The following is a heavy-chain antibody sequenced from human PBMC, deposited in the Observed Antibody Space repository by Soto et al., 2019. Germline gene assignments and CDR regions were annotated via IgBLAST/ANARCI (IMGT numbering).Heavy chain of an antibody. D-gene: IGHD2-2*01. CDR3: VRYCSSTLCNGVATRTFDY. V-gene: IGHV3-48*03. J-gene: IGHJ4*02. CDR1: RFTFSTYE. Sequence: GGSLRLSCAASRFTFSTYEMHWLRQAPGKGLEWVSYISSGGDTVHYADSVKGRFTISRDNTRNSLYLQMNSLRDEDTALYYCVRYCSSTLCNGVATRTFDYWGQGTQVTVS. CDR2: ISSGGDTV.